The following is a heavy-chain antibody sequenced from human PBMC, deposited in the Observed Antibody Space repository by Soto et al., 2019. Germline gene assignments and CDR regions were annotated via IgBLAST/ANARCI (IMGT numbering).Heavy chain of an antibody. D-gene: IGHD2-15*01. CDR3: ARDALYCSGGNCYNGASDI. CDR1: GFTFSSYS. CDR2: ISSSSGYI. Sequence: EVQLVESGGGLVKPGGSLRLSCAASGFTFSSYSMNWVRQAPGKGLEWVSFISSSSGYIYYADSLNGRFTISRDNAKNSLYLQMHSMRAEDTAVYYCARDALYCSGGNCYNGASDIWGQGTMVSVSS. V-gene: IGHV3-21*01. J-gene: IGHJ3*02.